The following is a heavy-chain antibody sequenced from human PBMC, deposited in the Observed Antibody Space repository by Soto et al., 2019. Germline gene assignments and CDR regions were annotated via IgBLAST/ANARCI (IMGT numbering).Heavy chain of an antibody. CDR2: IRNKANSYAT. CDR1: VFTFSSSA. J-gene: IGHJ4*02. D-gene: IGHD2-15*01. Sequence: RGSLPLCWVPSVFTFSSSALDWVRQASGKGLEWVGRIRNKANSYATAYAASVKGRFTISRDDSKNTAFLQMNSLKTEDTAIYYCTTHDPEDMIRKWGPGTLVTVSS. CDR3: TTHDPEDMIRK. V-gene: IGHV3-73*01.